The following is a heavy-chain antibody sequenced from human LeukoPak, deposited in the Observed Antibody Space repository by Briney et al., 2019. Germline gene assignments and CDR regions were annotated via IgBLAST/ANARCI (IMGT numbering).Heavy chain of an antibody. Sequence: SVTVSCKASGGTFSSYAISWVRQAPGQGLEWMGGIIPILGIANYAQKFQGRVTITADKSTSTAYMELSSLRSEDTAVYYCARGIELEPYPDYYYYGMDVWGQGTTVTVSS. CDR3: ARGIELEPYPDYYYYGMDV. CDR1: GGTFSSYA. D-gene: IGHD1-1*01. V-gene: IGHV1-69*10. CDR2: IIPILGIA. J-gene: IGHJ6*02.